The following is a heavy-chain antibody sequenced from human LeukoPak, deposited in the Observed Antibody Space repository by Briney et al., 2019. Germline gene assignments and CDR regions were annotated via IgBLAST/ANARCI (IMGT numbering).Heavy chain of an antibody. D-gene: IGHD6-13*01. J-gene: IGHJ4*02. CDR1: GYTFTSYA. CDR3: ARVVFVGIAAAGHFDY. CDR2: INAGNGNT. V-gene: IGHV1-3*01. Sequence: GASVKVSCKASGYTFTSYAMHWVRQAPGQRLEWMGWINAGNGNTKYSQKFQGRVTITRDTSASTAYMELSSLRSEDTAVYYCARVVFVGIAAAGHFDYWGQGALVTVSS.